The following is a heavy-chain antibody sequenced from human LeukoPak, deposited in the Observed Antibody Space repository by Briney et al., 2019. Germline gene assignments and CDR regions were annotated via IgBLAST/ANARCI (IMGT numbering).Heavy chain of an antibody. V-gene: IGHV3-48*03. CDR3: ARDRQWLVPFDY. CDR2: ISSSGSTI. CDR1: GFTFSSYE. J-gene: IGHJ4*02. Sequence: GRSLRLSCAASGFTFSSYEMNWVRQAPGKGLEWVSYISSSGSTIYYADSVKGRFTISRDNAKNSLYLQMNSLRAEDTAVYYCARDRQWLVPFDYWGQGTLVTVSS. D-gene: IGHD6-19*01.